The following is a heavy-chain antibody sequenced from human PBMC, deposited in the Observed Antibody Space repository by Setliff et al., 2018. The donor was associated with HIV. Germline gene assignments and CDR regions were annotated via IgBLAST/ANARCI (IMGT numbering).Heavy chain of an antibody. D-gene: IGHD3-3*01. V-gene: IGHV3-15*01. CDR1: GFTFSSSW. J-gene: IGHJ4*02. CDR3: TRDPQYYNFWSGYFDY. CDR2: IKSKTDGGII. Sequence: GGSLRLSCAASGFTFSSSWLNWVRQAPGKGLEWVGRIKSKTDGGIINYAAPVKGRFIISRDDSESIAYLQMNNLKTEDTALYYCTRDPQYYNFWSGYFDYWGQGTRVTVS.